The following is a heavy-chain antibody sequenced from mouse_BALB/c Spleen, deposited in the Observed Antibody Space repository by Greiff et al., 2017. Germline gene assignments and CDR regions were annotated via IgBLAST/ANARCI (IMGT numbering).Heavy chain of an antibody. CDR2: ISTYYGDA. D-gene: IGHD2-4*01. Sequence: VQLQQSGAELVRPGVSVKISCKGSGYTFTDYAMHWVKQRHAKSLEWIGVISTYYGDASYNQKFKGKATMTVDTSSSTAYMQFNSLTSEDSAVYYGATSTMITTAVDDWGQGTTLTVSA. V-gene: IGHV1S137*01. CDR3: ATSTMITTAVDD. CDR1: GYTFTDYA. J-gene: IGHJ2*01.